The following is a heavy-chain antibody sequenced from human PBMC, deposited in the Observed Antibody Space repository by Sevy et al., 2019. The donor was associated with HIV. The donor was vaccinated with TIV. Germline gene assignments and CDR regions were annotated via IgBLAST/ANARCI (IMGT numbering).Heavy chain of an antibody. CDR3: TTDSKKRRLSAILDY. CDR2: IKSKTDGGTT. D-gene: IGHD3-3*01. J-gene: IGHJ4*02. Sequence: GGSLRLSCAASGFTFSNAWMSWVRQAPGKGLEWVGRIKSKTDGGTTDYAAPVKGRFTISRDDSKNTLYLQMNSLKTADTAIYYCTTDSKKRRLSAILDYWGQGTLVTVSS. V-gene: IGHV3-15*01. CDR1: GFTFSNAW.